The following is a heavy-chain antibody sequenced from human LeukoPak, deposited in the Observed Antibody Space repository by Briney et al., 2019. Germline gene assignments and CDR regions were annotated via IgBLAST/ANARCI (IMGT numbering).Heavy chain of an antibody. V-gene: IGHV3-33*01. CDR2: IWYDGSNK. CDR1: GFTFSSYG. J-gene: IGHJ4*02. CDR3: VEGSRYSRH. D-gene: IGHD6-13*01. Sequence: PGGSLRLSCAATGFTFSSYGMHWVRQAPGKGLEWVAVIWYDGSNKYYADSVKDRFTISRANSKNTLYLQMNSLRAEDTAVYYCVEGSRYSRHWGQGTLVTVSS.